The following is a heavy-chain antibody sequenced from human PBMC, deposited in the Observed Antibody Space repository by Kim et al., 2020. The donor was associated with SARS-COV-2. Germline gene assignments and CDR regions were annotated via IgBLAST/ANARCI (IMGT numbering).Heavy chain of an antibody. CDR2: ISAYNGNT. Sequence: ASVKVSCKASGYTFTSYGISWVRQAPGQGLEWMGWISAYNGNTNYAQKLQGRLTMTTDTSTSTAYMELRSLRSDDTAVYYCARVRIAAARFNYYYYGMDVWGQGTTVTVSS. V-gene: IGHV1-18*01. CDR1: GYTFTSYG. CDR3: ARVRIAAARFNYYYYGMDV. J-gene: IGHJ6*02. D-gene: IGHD6-13*01.